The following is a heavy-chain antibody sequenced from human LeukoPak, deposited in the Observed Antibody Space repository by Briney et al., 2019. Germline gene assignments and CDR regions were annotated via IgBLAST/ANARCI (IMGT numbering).Heavy chain of an antibody. CDR2: IKQDGSAT. CDR3: ARKGEVTTPRKNAFDL. Sequence: QSGGSLRLSCAASGFTFSSYAMSWVRQAPGKGREWVANIKQDGSATYYVYSVKGRFSISRENAQNSFHLQMNSLRGDDTGAYFCARKGEVTTPRKNAFDLWGRGTMVTVSS. D-gene: IGHD3-16*01. J-gene: IGHJ3*01. CDR1: GFTFSSYA. V-gene: IGHV3-7*01.